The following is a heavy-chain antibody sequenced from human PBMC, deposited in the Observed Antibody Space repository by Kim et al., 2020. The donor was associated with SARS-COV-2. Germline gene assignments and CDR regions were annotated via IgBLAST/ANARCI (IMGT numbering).Heavy chain of an antibody. J-gene: IGHJ5*02. CDR2: IIPIFGTA. CDR3: ARAGGVITGTTLFPLRGYNWFDP. V-gene: IGHV1-69*13. CDR1: GGTFSSYA. D-gene: IGHD1-7*01. Sequence: SVKVSCKASGGTFSSYAISWVRQAPGQGLEWMGGIIPIFGTANYAQKFQGRVTITADESTSTAYMELSSLRSEDTAVYYCARAGGVITGTTLFPLRGYNWFDPWGQGTLVTVSS.